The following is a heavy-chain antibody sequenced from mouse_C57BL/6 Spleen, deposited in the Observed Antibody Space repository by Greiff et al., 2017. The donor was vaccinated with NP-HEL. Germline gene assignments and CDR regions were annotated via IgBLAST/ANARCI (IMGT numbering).Heavy chain of an antibody. CDR3: ARSHDGYYNFDY. J-gene: IGHJ2*01. Sequence: QVQLQQPGAELVRPGTSVKLSCKASGYTFTSYWMHWVKKRPGQGLEWIGVIDPSDSYTNYNQKFKGKATLTVDTSSSTAYMQLSSLTSEDSAVYYCARSHDGYYNFDYWGQGTTLTVSS. CDR1: GYTFTSYW. V-gene: IGHV1-59*01. D-gene: IGHD2-3*01. CDR2: IDPSDSYT.